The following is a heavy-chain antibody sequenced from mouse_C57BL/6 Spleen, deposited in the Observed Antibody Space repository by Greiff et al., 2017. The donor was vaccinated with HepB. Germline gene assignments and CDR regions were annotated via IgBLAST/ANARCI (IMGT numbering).Heavy chain of an antibody. CDR1: GYTFTSYW. CDR3: ALIPTGGYFDV. J-gene: IGHJ1*03. Sequence: QVQLKQPGAELVKPGASVKLSCKASGYTFTSYWMHWVKQRPGRGLEWIGRIDPNSGGTKYNEKFKSKATLTVDKNSSTAYMQLSSLTSEDSAVYYCALIPTGGYFDVWGTGTTVTVSS. CDR2: IDPNSGGT. D-gene: IGHD1-1*01. V-gene: IGHV1-72*01.